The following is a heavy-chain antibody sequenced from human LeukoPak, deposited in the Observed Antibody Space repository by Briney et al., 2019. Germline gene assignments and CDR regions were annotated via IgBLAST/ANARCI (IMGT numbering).Heavy chain of an antibody. J-gene: IGHJ4*02. CDR3: ARGQSFDIVVVPAVFDY. CDR2: IYYRGTT. CDR1: GGSIDSSSYY. Sequence: SETLSLTCTVSGGSIDSSSYYCGWIRQPPGKGLEWIGSIYYRGTTFYNPSLKSRVTISLDTSKNQFSLKLSSVTAADTAVYYCARGQSFDIVVVPAVFDYWGQGTLVTVSS. V-gene: IGHV4-39*07. D-gene: IGHD2-2*01.